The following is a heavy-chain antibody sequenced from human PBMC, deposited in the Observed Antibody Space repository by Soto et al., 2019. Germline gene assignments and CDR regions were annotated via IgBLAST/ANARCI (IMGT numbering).Heavy chain of an antibody. Sequence: PGGSLRLSCAASGFTFSDYYMSWIRQAPGKGLEWVSYISSSSSYTNYADSVKGRFTISRDNAKNSLYLQMNSLRAEDTAVYYCARDTYDCWSGSKYYFDYWGQGTLVTVSS. CDR3: ARDTYDCWSGSKYYFDY. CDR1: GFTFSDYY. CDR2: ISSSSSYT. D-gene: IGHD3-3*01. J-gene: IGHJ4*02. V-gene: IGHV3-11*06.